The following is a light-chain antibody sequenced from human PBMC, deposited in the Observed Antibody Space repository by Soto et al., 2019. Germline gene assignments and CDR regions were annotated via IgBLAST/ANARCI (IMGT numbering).Light chain of an antibody. CDR3: RQVFRDSIS. J-gene: IGKJ4*01. Sequence: EIVMTQSPLSLPVTPGESASISCTSSESLQHSNGYNYLDWYVQRPGQPPQLLIYLASNRATRVPDRFSGSGAGIDFTLKISRVEAEDVGFCYCRQVFRDSISFGGGNKVEIK. CDR1: ESLQHSNGYNY. CDR2: LAS. V-gene: IGKV2-28*01.